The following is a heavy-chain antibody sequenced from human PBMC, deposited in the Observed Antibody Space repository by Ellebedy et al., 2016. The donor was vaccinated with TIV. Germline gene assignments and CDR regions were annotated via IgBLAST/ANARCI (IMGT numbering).Heavy chain of an antibody. D-gene: IGHD6-19*01. CDR1: RYTFSNYF. CDR2: INPSGGST. V-gene: IGHV1-46*04. CDR3: ARARSSGWLHTPDY. J-gene: IGHJ4*02. Sequence: AASVKVSCKASRYTFSNYFMHWVRQAPGQGLEWMGIINPSGGSTTYAQKLQGRVTMTRDTSTSTVYMELSSLRSEDTAVYYCARARSSGWLHTPDYWGQGTLVTVSS.